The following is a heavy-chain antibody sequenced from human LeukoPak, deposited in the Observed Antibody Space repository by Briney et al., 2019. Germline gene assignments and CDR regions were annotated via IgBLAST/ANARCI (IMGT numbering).Heavy chain of an antibody. J-gene: IGHJ4*02. CDR3: ARDRGRGLGRIAATGYFDY. CDR2: IYHSGST. V-gene: IGHV4-39*07. CDR1: GGSISSSSYY. Sequence: SETLSLTCTVSGGSISSSSYYWGWIRQPPGKGLEWIGSIYHSGSTYYNPSLKSRVTISADTSKNQFSLKLSSVTAADTAVYYCARDRGRGLGRIAATGYFDYWGQGTLVTVSS. D-gene: IGHD6-13*01.